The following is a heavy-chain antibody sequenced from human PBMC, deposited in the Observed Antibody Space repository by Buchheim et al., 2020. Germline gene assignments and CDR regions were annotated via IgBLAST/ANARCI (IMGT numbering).Heavy chain of an antibody. CDR3: ARVAYCGGDCYTSYFDY. CDR1: GYTFTSYG. V-gene: IGHV1-18*01. Sequence: QVQLVQSGAEVKKPGASVKVSCKASGYTFTSYGISWVRQAPGQGLEWMGWISAYNGNTNHAQKLQGRVTMTTEPSTGTAYMELRSLRSDDAAVYYCARVAYCGGDCYTSYFDYWGQGTL. D-gene: IGHD2-21*01. CDR2: ISAYNGNT. J-gene: IGHJ4*02.